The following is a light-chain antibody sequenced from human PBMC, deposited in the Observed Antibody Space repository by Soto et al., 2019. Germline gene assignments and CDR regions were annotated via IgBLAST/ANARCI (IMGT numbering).Light chain of an antibody. CDR1: QSVTNN. Sequence: ERVMTQSLAILSVSPGERATLSCRASQSVTNNLAWYQQKPGQAPRLLIYDASTRATGVPDRISGSGSGTEFTLTISSLQSEDFAVYYCQQYDSWPPLTFGGGTKVEIK. CDR2: DAS. J-gene: IGKJ4*01. V-gene: IGKV3-15*01. CDR3: QQYDSWPPLT.